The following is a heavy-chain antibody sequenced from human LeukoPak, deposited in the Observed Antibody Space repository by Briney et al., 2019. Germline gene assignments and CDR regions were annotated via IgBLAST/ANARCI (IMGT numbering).Heavy chain of an antibody. V-gene: IGHV3-23*01. CDR3: AKAFGELSGYFDC. CDR2: ISGSGGNT. D-gene: IGHD3-10*01. J-gene: IGHJ4*02. Sequence: PGGSLRLSCAASGFAFSSYAMSWVRQAPGKGLEWVSAISGSGGNTYYADSAKGRFTISRDNSKNTLYLQMNSLRAEDTAIYYCAKAFGELSGYFDCWGQGTLVTVSS. CDR1: GFAFSSYA.